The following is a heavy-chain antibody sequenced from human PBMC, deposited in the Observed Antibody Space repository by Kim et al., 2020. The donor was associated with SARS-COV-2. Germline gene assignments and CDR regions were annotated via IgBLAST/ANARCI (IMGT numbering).Heavy chain of an antibody. J-gene: IGHJ5*02. CDR3: TTGYCSGGSCYPQFDP. Sequence: SVKGRFTMSRDDSKTTAYMQMNSLKTEDTAMYYCTTGYCSGGSCYPQFDPWGQGTLVTVSS. V-gene: IGHV3-73*01. D-gene: IGHD2-15*01.